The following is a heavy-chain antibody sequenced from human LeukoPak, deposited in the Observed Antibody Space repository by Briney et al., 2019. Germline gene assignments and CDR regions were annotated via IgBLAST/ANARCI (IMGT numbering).Heavy chain of an antibody. Sequence: SETLSLTCTVSGGSISSYYWSWIRQPPGKGLEWIGYIYYSGSTNYNPSLKSRVTISVDTSKNQFSLKLSSVTAADTAVYYCARGVSSGHTYYFDYWGQGTLVTVSS. V-gene: IGHV4-59*12. D-gene: IGHD6-19*01. CDR2: IYYSGST. CDR1: GGSISSYY. CDR3: ARGVSSGHTYYFDY. J-gene: IGHJ4*02.